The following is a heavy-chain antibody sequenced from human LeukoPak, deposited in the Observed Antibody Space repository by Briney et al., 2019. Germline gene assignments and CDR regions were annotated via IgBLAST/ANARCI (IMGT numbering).Heavy chain of an antibody. Sequence: ASVKVSCKASGYTFSTYDINWVRQATGQGLEWMGWMNPNSGNTGYAQKFQGRVTMTRNTSISTVYMELSSLKSEDTAVYYCARRVARQTTRKFGYWGQGTLVTVSS. J-gene: IGHJ4*01. D-gene: IGHD1-14*01. CDR2: MNPNSGNT. CDR1: GYTFSTYD. CDR3: ARRVARQTTRKFGY. V-gene: IGHV1-8*01.